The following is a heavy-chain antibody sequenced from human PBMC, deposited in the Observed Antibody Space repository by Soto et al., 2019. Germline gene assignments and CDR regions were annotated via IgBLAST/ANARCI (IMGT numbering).Heavy chain of an antibody. CDR3: APRRVRDSSGENFDS. D-gene: IGHD6-19*01. V-gene: IGHV2-5*02. CDR2: LYWDDDK. Sequence: QITLKESGTTLVKPTQTLTLTCTFSGFSLNTNAVGVAWIRQPPGKALEWLALLYWDDDKRYSPSLKSRLTITTDTSKNQVVLTMTNMDPEDTATYYCAPRRVRDSSGENFDSWGQGTLVTVSS. J-gene: IGHJ4*02. CDR1: GFSLNTNAVG.